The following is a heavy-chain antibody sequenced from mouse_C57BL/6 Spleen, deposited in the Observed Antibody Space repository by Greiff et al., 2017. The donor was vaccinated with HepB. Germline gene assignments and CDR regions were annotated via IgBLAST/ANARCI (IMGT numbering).Heavy chain of an antibody. J-gene: IGHJ3*01. Sequence: VKVVESGPGLVQPSQSLSITCTVSGFSLTSYGVHWVRQSPGKGLEWLGVIWSGGSTDYNAAFISRLSISKDNSKSQVFFKMNSLQADDTAIYYCARNGNDYEGFAYWGQGTLVTVSA. CDR1: GFSLTSYG. CDR2: IWSGGST. CDR3: ARNGNDYEGFAY. D-gene: IGHD2-4*01. V-gene: IGHV2-2*01.